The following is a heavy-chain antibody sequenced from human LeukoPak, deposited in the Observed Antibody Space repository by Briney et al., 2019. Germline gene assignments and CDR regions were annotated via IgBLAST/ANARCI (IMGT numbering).Heavy chain of an antibody. V-gene: IGHV3-64*01. CDR1: GFTFSNSY. CDR2: ISCNGSRT. D-gene: IGHD3-16*01. CDR3: ARDWVGGWAFDI. J-gene: IGHJ3*02. Sequence: GGSLRLSCAASGFTFSNSYMHWVRQAPGKGLEYVSSISCNGSRTYYANSVNGRFTISRDNDKNTLFLQLDSLRPEDMAVYYCARDWVGGWAFDIWGQGTMVAVSS.